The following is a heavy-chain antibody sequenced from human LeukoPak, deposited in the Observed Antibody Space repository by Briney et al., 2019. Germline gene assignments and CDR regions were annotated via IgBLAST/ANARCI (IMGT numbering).Heavy chain of an antibody. J-gene: IGHJ4*02. Sequence: GGSLRLSCAASGFTVSSNYMSWVRQAPGKGLEWVSVIYSGGSTYYEDSVKGRFTISRDNSKNTLYLQMNSLRAEDTAVYYCAGLPMITFGGVNWGQGTLVTVSS. CDR3: AGLPMITFGGVN. D-gene: IGHD3-16*01. CDR2: IYSGGST. CDR1: GFTVSSNY. V-gene: IGHV3-53*01.